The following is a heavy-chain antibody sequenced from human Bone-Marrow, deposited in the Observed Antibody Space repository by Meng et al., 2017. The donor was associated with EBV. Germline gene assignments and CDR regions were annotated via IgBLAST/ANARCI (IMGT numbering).Heavy chain of an antibody. V-gene: IGHV4-39*01. J-gene: IGHJ5*02. D-gene: IGHD6-19*01. CDR3: ARPFPSWQSPRLDPFGA. Sequence: RGESGPVQVKPSETLSLTCTVSGDSISSFYYWGWIRQPPGRGLEWIGSVHYTGSTYYSPSLKSRVTVSVDTSKNQFSLRLTSVTAADTAVYYCARPFPSWQSPRLDPFGAWGQGTLVTVSS. CDR2: VHYTGST. CDR1: GDSISSFYY.